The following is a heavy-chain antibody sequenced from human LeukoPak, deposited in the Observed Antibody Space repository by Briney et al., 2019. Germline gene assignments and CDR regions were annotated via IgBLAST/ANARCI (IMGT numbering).Heavy chain of an antibody. CDR2: IYYSGST. Sequence: SETLSLTCTVSGGSISSSGYYWGWIRQPPGKGLEWIGSIYYSGSTYYNPSLKSRVTISVDTSKNQFSLKLSSVTAADTAVYYCARGVAVAPATHYYFDYWGQGSLVTVSS. CDR3: ARGVAVAPATHYYFDY. D-gene: IGHD2-2*01. V-gene: IGHV4-39*01. CDR1: GGSISSSGYY. J-gene: IGHJ4*02.